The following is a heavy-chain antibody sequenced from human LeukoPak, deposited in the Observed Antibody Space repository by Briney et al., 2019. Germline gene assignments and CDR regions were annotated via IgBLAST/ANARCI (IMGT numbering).Heavy chain of an antibody. J-gene: IGHJ4*02. CDR1: GGTFSSYA. CDR2: IIPIFGTA. V-gene: IGHV1-69*13. Sequence: SVKVSCKASGGTFSSYAISWVRQAPGQGLEWMGGIIPIFGTANYAQKFQGRVTITADESTGTAYMELSSLRSEDTAVYYCARDPTRTDTAMVTPYFDYWGQGTLVTVSS. CDR3: ARDPTRTDTAMVTPYFDY. D-gene: IGHD5-18*01.